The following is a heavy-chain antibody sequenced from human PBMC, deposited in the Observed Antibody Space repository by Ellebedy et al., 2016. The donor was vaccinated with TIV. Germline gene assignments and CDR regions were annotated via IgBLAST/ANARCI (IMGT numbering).Heavy chain of an antibody. V-gene: IGHV3-7*01. CDR3: ARRGSYGDYAVQINSWFDS. CDR2: IRGDSEK. CDR1: GFSFRSYW. D-gene: IGHD4-17*01. Sequence: PGGSLRLSCEAFGFSFRSYWMSWVRQAPGKGLEWVANIRGDSEKYYVDSVKGRFTISRDNGNDSLYLQMHSLRPEDTAVYYCARRGSYGDYAVQINSWFDSWGQGTLVTVSS. J-gene: IGHJ5*01.